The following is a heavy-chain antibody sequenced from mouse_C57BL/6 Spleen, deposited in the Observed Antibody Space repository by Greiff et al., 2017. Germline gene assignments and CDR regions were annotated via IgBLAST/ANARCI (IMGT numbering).Heavy chain of an antibody. CDR3: TREYVSSEFAY. CDR2: IDPETGGT. V-gene: IGHV1-15*01. CDR1: GYTFTDYE. D-gene: IGHD1-1*01. Sequence: VQLQQSGAELVRPGASVTLSCKASGYTFTDYEMHWVKQTPVHGLEWIGAIDPETGGTAYNQKFKGKAILTADKSSSTAYMELRSLTSEDSAVYYCTREYVSSEFAYWGQVTLVTVSA. J-gene: IGHJ3*01.